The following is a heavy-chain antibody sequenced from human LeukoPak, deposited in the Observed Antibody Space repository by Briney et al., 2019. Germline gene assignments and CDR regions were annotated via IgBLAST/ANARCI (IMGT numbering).Heavy chain of an antibody. CDR1: GGSFNTNLYY. CDR2: LYYDGRT. D-gene: IGHD2-2*01. V-gene: IGHV4-39*07. CDR3: ARAPYCSSTSCSVLEYYFDY. J-gene: IGHJ4*02. Sequence: PSETLSLTCTVFGGSFNTNLYYWAWFRQPPGKGLEWIGSLYYDGRTYYNPSLKSRVTISVDTSKNQFSLKLSSVTAADTAVYYCARAPYCSSTSCSVLEYYFDYWGQGTLVTVSS.